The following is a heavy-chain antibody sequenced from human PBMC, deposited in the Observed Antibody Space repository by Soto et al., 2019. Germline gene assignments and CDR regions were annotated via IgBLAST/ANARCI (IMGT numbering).Heavy chain of an antibody. V-gene: IGHV3-23*01. J-gene: IGHJ6*02. CDR2: ISGSGGST. Sequence: GGSLRLSCAASGFTFSSYAMSWVRQAPGKGLEWVSAISGSGGSTYYADSVKGRFTISRDNSKNTLYLQMNSLRAEDTAVYYCAKGQSGIVGAPPPAPFGMDVWGQGTTVTVSS. CDR1: GFTFSSYA. CDR3: AKGQSGIVGAPPPAPFGMDV. D-gene: IGHD1-26*01.